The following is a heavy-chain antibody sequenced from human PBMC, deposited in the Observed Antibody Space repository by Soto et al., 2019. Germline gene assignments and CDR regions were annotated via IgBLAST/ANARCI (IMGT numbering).Heavy chain of an antibody. CDR2: INHSGST. Sequence: SETLSLTCAVYGGSFSGYYWSWIRQPPGKGLEWIGEINHSGSTNYNPSLKSRVTISVDTSKNQFSLKLSSVTAADTAVYYCARGGYCSSTSCYARSFFVYWGQGTLVTVSS. V-gene: IGHV4-34*01. CDR3: ARGGYCSSTSCYARSFFVY. J-gene: IGHJ4*02. D-gene: IGHD2-2*01. CDR1: GGSFSGYY.